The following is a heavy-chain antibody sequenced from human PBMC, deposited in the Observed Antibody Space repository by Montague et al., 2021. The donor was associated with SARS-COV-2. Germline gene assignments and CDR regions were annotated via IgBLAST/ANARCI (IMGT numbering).Heavy chain of an antibody. CDR2: IYSGGGT. CDR3: ARDLESTGYFDPYYYHGMDV. D-gene: IGHD3-9*01. CDR1: GFTVSNNY. J-gene: IGHJ6*02. V-gene: IGHV3-53*05. Sequence: SLRLSCAASGFTVSNNYMSWVRQAPGKGLEWVSVIYSGGGTYYADSVKGRFTISRDNSKNTLYLDMNSLRAEDTALYYCARDLESTGYFDPYYYHGMDVWGQGTTVTVSS.